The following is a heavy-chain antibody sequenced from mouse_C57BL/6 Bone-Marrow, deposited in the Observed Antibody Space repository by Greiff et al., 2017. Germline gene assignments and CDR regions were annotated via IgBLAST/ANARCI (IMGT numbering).Heavy chain of an antibody. CDR3: ARSENYYGSSYYWYFDV. Sequence: QVQLKESGPELVKPGASVKISCKASGYTFTDYYINWVKQRPGQGLEWIGWIFPGSGSTYYNEKFKGKATLTVDKSSSTAYMLLSSLTSEDSAVYFCARSENYYGSSYYWYFDVWGTGTTVTVSS. J-gene: IGHJ1*03. CDR2: IFPGSGST. CDR1: GYTFTDYY. V-gene: IGHV1-75*01. D-gene: IGHD1-1*01.